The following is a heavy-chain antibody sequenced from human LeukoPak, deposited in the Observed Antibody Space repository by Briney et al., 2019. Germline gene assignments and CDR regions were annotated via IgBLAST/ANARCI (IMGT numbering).Heavy chain of an antibody. CDR2: ISLAGQT. Sequence: SETLSLTCGVSGGSISGTNWWSWVRQPPGQGLEWIGEISLAGQTNYNPSLNGRVTMSLDKSSNQLSLHLTSVTAADTATYFCSREGGPFSPLGYWGKGTLVIVPS. J-gene: IGHJ4*02. CDR1: GGSISGTNW. CDR3: SREGGPFSPLGY. D-gene: IGHD3-16*01. V-gene: IGHV4/OR15-8*02.